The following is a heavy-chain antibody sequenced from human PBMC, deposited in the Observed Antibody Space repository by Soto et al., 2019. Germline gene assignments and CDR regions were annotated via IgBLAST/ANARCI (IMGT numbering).Heavy chain of an antibody. J-gene: IGHJ6*02. Sequence: GGSLRLSCAASGFTFSSYALHWVRQAPDKGLEWVALISNDGSHKYYADSLKGRFTISRDNSKNTLYLQMNSLRAEDTAVYYCARDRWQQLPYYYGMDVWGQGTTVTVSS. CDR1: GFTFSSYA. CDR3: ARDRWQQLPYYYGMDV. V-gene: IGHV3-30-3*01. CDR2: ISNDGSHK. D-gene: IGHD2-15*01.